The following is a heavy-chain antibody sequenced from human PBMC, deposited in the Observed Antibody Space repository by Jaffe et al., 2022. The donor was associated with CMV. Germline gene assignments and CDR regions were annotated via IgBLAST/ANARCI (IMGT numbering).Heavy chain of an antibody. Sequence: QVQLQESGPGLVKPSETLSLTCTVSGGSISSYYWSWIRQPAGKGLEWIGRIYTSGSTNYNPSLKSRVTMSVDTSKNQFSLKLSSVTAADTAVYYCARDISYGHSSSLEGTSEYYGMDVWGQGTTVTVSS. CDR3: ARDISYGHSSSLEGTSEYYGMDV. V-gene: IGHV4-4*07. J-gene: IGHJ6*02. CDR2: IYTSGST. D-gene: IGHD6-13*01. CDR1: GGSISSYY.